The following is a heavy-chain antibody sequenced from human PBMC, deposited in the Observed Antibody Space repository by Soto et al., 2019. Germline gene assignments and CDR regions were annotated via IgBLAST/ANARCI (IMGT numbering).Heavy chain of an antibody. D-gene: IGHD6-13*01. J-gene: IGHJ3*02. CDR2: MWYDGSNE. Sequence: QVQLVESGGGVVQPGRSLRLSCAASGFTFSSYGMHWVRQAPGKGLEWVAVMWYDGSNEYYADSVKGRFTISRDNSKNTLYLQMNSLRAEDTAVYYCARDRWQQAVDIWGQGTMVTVSS. V-gene: IGHV3-33*01. CDR3: ARDRWQQAVDI. CDR1: GFTFSSYG.